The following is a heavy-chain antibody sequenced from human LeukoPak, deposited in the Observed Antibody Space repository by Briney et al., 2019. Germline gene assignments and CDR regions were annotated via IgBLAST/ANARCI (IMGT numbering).Heavy chain of an antibody. D-gene: IGHD6-13*01. CDR3: ANGGAVAAHFYGMDV. CDR1: GGSVTYTNYY. Sequence: SETLSLTCTVSGGSVTYTNYYWGWIRQPPGKGLQWIGVIYYNGKTYYNPSLKSRVTVAVDTSKNQFSLKLSSVTAADTAVYYCANGGAVAAHFYGMDVWGQGTTVTVSS. V-gene: IGHV4-39*07. CDR2: IYYNGKT. J-gene: IGHJ6*02.